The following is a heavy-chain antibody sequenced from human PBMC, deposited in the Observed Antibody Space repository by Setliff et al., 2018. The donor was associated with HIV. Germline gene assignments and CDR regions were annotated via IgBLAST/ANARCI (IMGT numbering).Heavy chain of an antibody. CDR1: GGSVSSPSYY. CDR2: VYNSGIT. V-gene: IGHV4-39*07. CDR3: ATCRHRPSDWFDP. J-gene: IGHJ5*02. Sequence: ETLSLTCAVSGGSVSSPSYYWGWIRQPPGKGLEWIGSVYNSGITFKNPSLKSRVSISVDRSGNQFSLRLTSVTAADTAVYYCATCRHRPSDWFDPWGQGTVVTVSS.